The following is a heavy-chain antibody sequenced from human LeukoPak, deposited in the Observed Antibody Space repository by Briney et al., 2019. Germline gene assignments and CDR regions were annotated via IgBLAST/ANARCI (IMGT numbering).Heavy chain of an antibody. Sequence: GGSLRLSCTASGFTFSTYSMNWVRQAPGKGLEWVANIKEDGSDKNYADSVKGRFTISRDNAKNSLYLQMSRLRADDTAVYYCERISVAGTPLDAFDIWGQGTIVTVSS. D-gene: IGHD6-19*01. J-gene: IGHJ3*02. V-gene: IGHV3-7*01. CDR3: ERISVAGTPLDAFDI. CDR2: IKEDGSDK. CDR1: GFTFSTYS.